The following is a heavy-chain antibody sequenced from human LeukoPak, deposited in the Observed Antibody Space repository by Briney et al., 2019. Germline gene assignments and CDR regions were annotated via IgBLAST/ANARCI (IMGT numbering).Heavy chain of an antibody. V-gene: IGHV3-53*01. CDR2: IYSGGST. D-gene: IGHD3-22*01. CDR3: ARSNHSSGYYGYFDY. CDR1: GFTVSSNY. Sequence: GGSLRLSCAASGFTVSSNYMSWVRQAPGKGLEWVSVIYSGGSTYYADSVEGRFTISRDNSKNTLYLQMNSLRAEDTAVYYCARSNHSSGYYGYFDYWGQGTLVTVSS. J-gene: IGHJ4*02.